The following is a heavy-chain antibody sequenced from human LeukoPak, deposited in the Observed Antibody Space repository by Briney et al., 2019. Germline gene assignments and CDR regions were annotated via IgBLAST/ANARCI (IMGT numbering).Heavy chain of an antibody. CDR3: AREIGPIQLHLWGSAFDY. J-gene: IGHJ4*02. D-gene: IGHD5-18*01. CDR1: GYTFTNYY. Sequence: ASVKVSCKASGYTFTNYYLHWVRQAPGQGLEWMGILNPGGGSRNYAQKFQGRVTMTRDTSTSTVYMELSSLRSEDTAVYYCAREIGPIQLHLWGSAFDYWGQGALVTVSS. CDR2: LNPGGGSR. V-gene: IGHV1-46*01.